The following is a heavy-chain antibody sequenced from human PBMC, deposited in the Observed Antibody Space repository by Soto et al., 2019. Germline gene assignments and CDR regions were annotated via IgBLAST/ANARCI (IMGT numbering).Heavy chain of an antibody. CDR3: ARCVSDRRGMMVPYSDY. CDR2: IYYSGST. J-gene: IGHJ4*02. V-gene: IGHV4-31*03. D-gene: IGHD3-10*01. Sequence: NPSETLSLTCTVSGGSISSGGYYWSWIRQHPGKGLEWIGYIYYSGSTYYNPSLKSRVTISVDTSKNQFSLKLSSVTAADTAVYYCARCVSDRRGMMVPYSDYWGQGTLVTAPQ. CDR1: GGSISSGGYY.